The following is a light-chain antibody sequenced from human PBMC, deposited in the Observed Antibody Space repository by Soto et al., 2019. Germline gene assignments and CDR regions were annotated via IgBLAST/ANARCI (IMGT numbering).Light chain of an antibody. CDR1: QTVRTY. J-gene: IGKJ5*01. Sequence: DIQMTQSPSSLFASVGDRVTITCRARQTVRTYLNWYQQRPGKAPTLLIYAASSLQSSVPPRFSGAGSETDFTLTINGLQPEDFATYYCQQTFSTPITFGQGTRLE. CDR3: QQTFSTPIT. V-gene: IGKV1-39*01. CDR2: AAS.